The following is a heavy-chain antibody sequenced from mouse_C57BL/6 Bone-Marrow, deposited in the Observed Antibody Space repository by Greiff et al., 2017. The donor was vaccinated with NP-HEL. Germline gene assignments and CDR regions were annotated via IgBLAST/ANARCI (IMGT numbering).Heavy chain of an antibody. CDR3: ARGIDGYFWYFDV. CDR2: INPNNGGT. J-gene: IGHJ1*03. D-gene: IGHD2-3*01. CDR1: GYTFTDYY. Sequence: EVQLQQSGPELVKPGASVKISCKASGYTFTDYYMNWVKQSHGKSLEWIGDINPNNGGTSYNQKFKGKATLTVDKSSSTAYMELRSLTSEDSAVYYCARGIDGYFWYFDVWGTGTTVTVSS. V-gene: IGHV1-26*01.